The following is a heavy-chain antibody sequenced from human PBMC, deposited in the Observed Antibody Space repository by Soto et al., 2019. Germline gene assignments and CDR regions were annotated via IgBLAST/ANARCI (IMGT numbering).Heavy chain of an antibody. CDR3: ARAIPTYSNYVDYFDY. J-gene: IGHJ4*02. CDR1: GGSISSGGYY. Sequence: SQTMSLTCTVSGGSISSGGYYWSWIRQHPGKGLEWIGYIYYSGSTYYNPSLKSRVTISVDTSKNQFSLKLSSVTAADTAVYYCARAIPTYSNYVDYFDYWGQGTLVTVSS. V-gene: IGHV4-31*03. D-gene: IGHD4-4*01. CDR2: IYYSGST.